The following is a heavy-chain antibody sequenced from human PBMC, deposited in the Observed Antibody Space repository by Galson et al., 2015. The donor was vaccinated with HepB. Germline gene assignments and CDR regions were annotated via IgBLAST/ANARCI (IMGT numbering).Heavy chain of an antibody. V-gene: IGHV5-51*03. CDR2: INPSDSDT. D-gene: IGHD3-22*01. CDR3: ASRPYHDGSGSYKVY. J-gene: IGHJ4*02. Sequence: QSGAEVKKPGESLKISCKASGYIFNTYWIGWVRQMPGKGLEWMGIINPSDSDTRYRPPFQGQVTISADKSISTAYLQWSSLQASDTAMYYCASRPYHDGSGSYKVYWGQGTLVTVSS. CDR1: GYIFNTYW.